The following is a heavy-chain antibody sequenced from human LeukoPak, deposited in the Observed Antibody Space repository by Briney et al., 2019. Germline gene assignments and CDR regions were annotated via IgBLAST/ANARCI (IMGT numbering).Heavy chain of an antibody. CDR2: ISSSGNTT. CDR1: GFTFSDYY. CDR3: ARVLRYCSGGNCYSGGLGYMDV. Sequence: GGSLRLSCAASGFTFSDYYMSWIRQAPGKGLEWVSYISSSGNTTYHADSVKGRFTISRDNVKNSLYLQMNSLRAEDTAVYYCARVLRYCSGGNCYSGGLGYMDVWGKGTTVTISS. D-gene: IGHD2-15*01. J-gene: IGHJ6*03. V-gene: IGHV3-11*01.